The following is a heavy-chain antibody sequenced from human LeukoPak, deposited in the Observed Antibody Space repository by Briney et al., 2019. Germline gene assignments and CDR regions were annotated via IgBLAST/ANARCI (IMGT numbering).Heavy chain of an antibody. CDR1: GFTFSSHG. D-gene: IGHD3-22*01. J-gene: IGHJ4*02. CDR2: ISPSGGIT. V-gene: IGHV3-23*01. Sequence: GGTLRLSCAASGFTFSSHGMNWVRQAPGKGLEWVSGISPSGGITYYADSVKGRFTISRDNSKNTLYLQMNSLRAEDTAVYYCAIFDPYYYDSSGYPESKGRPVWGQGTLVTVSS. CDR3: AIFDPYYYDSSGYPESKGRPV.